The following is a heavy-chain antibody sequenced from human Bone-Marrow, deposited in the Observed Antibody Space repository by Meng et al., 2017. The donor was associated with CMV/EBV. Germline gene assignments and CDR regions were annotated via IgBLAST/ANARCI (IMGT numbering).Heavy chain of an antibody. CDR1: GGSISSSSYY. J-gene: IGHJ4*02. CDR2: IYYSGST. D-gene: IGHD3-10*01. Sequence: GSLRLSCTVSGGSISSSSYYWGWIRQPPGKGLEWIGSIYYSGSTYYNPSLKSRVTISVDTSKDQFSLKLSSVTAADAAVYFCARSCDITGSLDYWGQGTLVTFSS. CDR3: ARSCDITGSLDY. V-gene: IGHV4-39*07.